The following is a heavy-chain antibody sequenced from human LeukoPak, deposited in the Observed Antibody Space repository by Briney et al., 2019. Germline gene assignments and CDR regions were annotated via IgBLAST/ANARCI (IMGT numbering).Heavy chain of an antibody. CDR1: GFTFSNYW. D-gene: IGHD4-17*01. J-gene: IGHJ4*02. CDR2: INSDGSST. Sequence: PGGSLRLSCAASGFTFSNYWMHWVRQAPGKGLVCVSRINSDGSSTTSADSVKGRFTISRDNAKNTLYLQMNSLRAEDTAVYYCAKGGATVIDYWGQGTLVTVSS. CDR3: AKGGATVIDY. V-gene: IGHV3-74*01.